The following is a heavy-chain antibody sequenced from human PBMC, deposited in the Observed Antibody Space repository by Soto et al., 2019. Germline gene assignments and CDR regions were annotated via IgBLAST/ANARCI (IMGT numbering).Heavy chain of an antibody. Sequence: PGGSLRLSCAASGFTFSSYAMSWVRQAPGKGLEWVSAISASGGSTYYADSVKGRFTISRDNSQNTLYLQMNSLRAEDTAVYYCAKEGYSSSWYYFDYWGQGTLVTVSS. CDR2: ISASGGST. CDR1: GFTFSSYA. J-gene: IGHJ4*02. D-gene: IGHD6-13*01. CDR3: AKEGYSSSWYYFDY. V-gene: IGHV3-23*01.